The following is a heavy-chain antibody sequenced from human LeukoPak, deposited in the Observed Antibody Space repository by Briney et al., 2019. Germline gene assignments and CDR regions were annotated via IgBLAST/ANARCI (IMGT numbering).Heavy chain of an antibody. CDR2: INSDGSST. D-gene: IGHD2-15*01. V-gene: IGHV3-74*01. Sequence: GGSLRLSCAASGFTSSSYWVHWVRQAPGKGLGWVSRINSDGSSTSYADSVKGRFTISRDNAKNTLYLQMNSLRAEDTAVYYCARRTVVGTLDYWGQGTLVTVSS. CDR1: GFTSSSYW. J-gene: IGHJ4*02. CDR3: ARRTVVGTLDY.